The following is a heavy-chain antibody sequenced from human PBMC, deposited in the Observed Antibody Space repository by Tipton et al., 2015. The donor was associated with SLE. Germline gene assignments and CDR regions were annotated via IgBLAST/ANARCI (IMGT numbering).Heavy chain of an antibody. CDR1: GGSISSYY. Sequence: TLSLTCTVSGGSISSYYWSWIRQPAGGGLEWIGRIYTNENTNCNPSLKSRVTISVDTSTGQFSLKLTSVTAADTAVYYCARDQDVTTGENRFDPWGQGILVTVSS. CDR3: ARDQDVTTGENRFDP. V-gene: IGHV4-4*07. J-gene: IGHJ5*02. CDR2: IYTNENT. D-gene: IGHD4-17*01.